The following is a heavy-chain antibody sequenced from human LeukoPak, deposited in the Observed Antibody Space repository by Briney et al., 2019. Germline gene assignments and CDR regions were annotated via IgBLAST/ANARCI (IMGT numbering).Heavy chain of an antibody. Sequence: GRSLRLSCAASGFTFSSYAMQWVRQAPGKGLEWVAVISRDGSDKFYADPVKGRFTISRDNSKNTLYLQMDSLRAEHTAMYYCAKPLGTSTIDFLIDYWGQGTLVTVSS. CDR1: GFTFSSYA. CDR3: AKPLGTSTIDFLIDY. D-gene: IGHD7-27*01. CDR2: ISRDGSDK. J-gene: IGHJ4*02. V-gene: IGHV3-30*18.